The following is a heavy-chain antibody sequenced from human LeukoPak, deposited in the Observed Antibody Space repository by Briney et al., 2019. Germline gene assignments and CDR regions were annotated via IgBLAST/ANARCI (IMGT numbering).Heavy chain of an antibody. CDR3: ARGDDILTAYYYYYGMDV. V-gene: IGHV3-74*01. D-gene: IGHD3-9*01. J-gene: IGHJ6*04. CDR2: INSDGSST. CDR1: GFIFSSCL. Sequence: GGPLRLSCAASGFIFSSCLMHWRRQAGGKLRLWVTRINSDGSSTSYADSVKGRFTISRDNAKNTPYLQMNSLRAEDTAVYYCARGDDILTAYYYYYGMDVWGKGTTVTVSP.